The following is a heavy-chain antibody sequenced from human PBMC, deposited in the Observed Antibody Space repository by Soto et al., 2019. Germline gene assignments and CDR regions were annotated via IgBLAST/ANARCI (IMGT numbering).Heavy chain of an antibody. CDR2: IDPSDSQT. V-gene: IGHV5-10-1*01. CDR1: GYSFAGYW. Sequence: GESLKISCKGSGYSFAGYWITWVRQKPGKGLEWMGRIDPSDSQTYYSPSFRGHVTISVTKSITTVFLQWSSLRASDTAMYYCARQIYDSDTGPNFQYYFDSWGRGTPVTVSS. D-gene: IGHD3-22*01. J-gene: IGHJ4*02. CDR3: ARQIYDSDTGPNFQYYFDS.